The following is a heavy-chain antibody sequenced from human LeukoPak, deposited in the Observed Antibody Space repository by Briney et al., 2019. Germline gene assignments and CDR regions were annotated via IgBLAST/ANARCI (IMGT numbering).Heavy chain of an antibody. CDR3: ARESYTVTTWVRWFDP. CDR2: IYRGGST. CDR1: GFTVSSNY. Sequence: GGSVRLSRAACGFTVSSNYMRWVRPAPGKGGEWVSVIYRGGSTYYAVSGKGRFTITRDNSKKMLYLQMNSLRAEDTAVYYCARESYTVTTWVRWFDPWGQGTLVTVSS. V-gene: IGHV3-66*01. D-gene: IGHD4-17*01. J-gene: IGHJ5*02.